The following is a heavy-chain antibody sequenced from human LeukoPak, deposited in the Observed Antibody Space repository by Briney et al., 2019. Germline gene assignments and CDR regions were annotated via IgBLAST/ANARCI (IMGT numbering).Heavy chain of an antibody. CDR2: IYSGGDT. J-gene: IGHJ4*02. CDR1: GITVSGNY. V-gene: IGHV3-66*01. CDR3: AKDGSSSGWYYFDY. Sequence: GGSLRLSCAASGITVSGNYMSWVRQAPGKGLEWVSIIYSGGDTYYADSVKGRFTISRDNSKNTLYLQMNSLRAEDTAVYYCAKDGSSSGWYYFDYWGQGTLVTVSS. D-gene: IGHD6-19*01.